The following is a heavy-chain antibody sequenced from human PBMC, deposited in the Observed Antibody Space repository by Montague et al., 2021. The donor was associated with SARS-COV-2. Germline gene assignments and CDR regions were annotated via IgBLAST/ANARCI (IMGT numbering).Heavy chain of an antibody. V-gene: IGHV3-30-3*01. CDR1: GFTFSSYA. CDR3: ARAAQKQYVLLWFGELLHDAFDI. J-gene: IGHJ3*02. D-gene: IGHD3-10*01. Sequence: SLRVSCAASGFTFSSYAMHWVRQAPGKGLEWVAVISYDGSNKYYADSVKGRFTISRDNSKNTLYLRMNSLRAEDTAVYYCARAAQKQYVLLWFGELLHDAFDIWGQGTMVTVSS. CDR2: ISYDGSNK.